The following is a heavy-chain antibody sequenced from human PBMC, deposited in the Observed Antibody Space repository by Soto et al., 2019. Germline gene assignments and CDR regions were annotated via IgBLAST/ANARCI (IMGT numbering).Heavy chain of an antibody. Sequence: QVQLVESGGGVVQPGRSLRLSCAASGFTFSGYAMHWVRQAPGKGLEWVAATSYDENYKYYADSVKGRFTISRDNSENTLFLQMNSLRTEDTAVYYCARQGGSSGIWYFDYWGQGSLVTVSS. CDR2: TSYDENYK. J-gene: IGHJ4*02. V-gene: IGHV3-30*04. CDR1: GFTFSGYA. D-gene: IGHD6-6*01. CDR3: ARQGGSSGIWYFDY.